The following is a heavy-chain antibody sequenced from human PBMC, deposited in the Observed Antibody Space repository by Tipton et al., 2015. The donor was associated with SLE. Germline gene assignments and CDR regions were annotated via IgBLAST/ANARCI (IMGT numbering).Heavy chain of an antibody. J-gene: IGHJ4*02. CDR2: IISVFGTP. CDR1: GGPLSTFT. CDR3: ARESYYDGSGYYYLDN. Sequence: QSGAEVKKPGSSVKVSCKASGGPLSTFTVNWVRQAPGRGLEWMGSIISVFGTPNYAQKFQGRVTITADESTSTAFMELSSLRSEDTAVYYCARESYYDGSGYYYLDNWGQGTLVTVSS. V-gene: IGHV1-69*15. D-gene: IGHD3-22*01.